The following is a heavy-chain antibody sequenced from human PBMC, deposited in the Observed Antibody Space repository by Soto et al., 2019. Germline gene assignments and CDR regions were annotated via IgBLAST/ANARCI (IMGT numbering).Heavy chain of an antibody. CDR3: ARDRRGWELRAGPFDY. V-gene: IGHV1-69*06. J-gene: IGHJ4*02. CDR1: GGTFSSYA. CDR2: IIPIFGTA. D-gene: IGHD1-26*01. Sequence: QVQLVQSGAEVKKPGSSVKVSCKASGGTFSSYAISWVRQAPGQGLEWMGGIIPIFGTANYAQKFQGRVTITADKSTSTAYRELSSLRSEDTAVYYCARDRRGWELRAGPFDYWGQGTLVTVSS.